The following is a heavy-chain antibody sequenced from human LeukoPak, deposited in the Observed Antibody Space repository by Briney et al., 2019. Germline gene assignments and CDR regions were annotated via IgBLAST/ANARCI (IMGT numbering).Heavy chain of an antibody. CDR3: AKSITVLGVVDAFDI. Sequence: GGSLRLSCAASGFTFSSYAMSWVRQAPGKGLEWVSAISGSGGSTYYADSVKGRFTISRDSSKNTLFLQMNSLRAEDTAVYYCAKSITVLGVVDAFDIWGQGTMVTVSS. CDR1: GFTFSSYA. D-gene: IGHD3-3*01. CDR2: ISGSGGST. V-gene: IGHV3-23*01. J-gene: IGHJ3*02.